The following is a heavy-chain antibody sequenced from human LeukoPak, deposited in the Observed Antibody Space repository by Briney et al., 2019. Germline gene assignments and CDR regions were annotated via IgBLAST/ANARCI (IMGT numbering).Heavy chain of an antibody. CDR2: IRYDGSNK. Sequence: GGSLRLSCAASGFTFSSYGMHWVRQAPGKGLDWVAFIRYDGSNKYYADSVKGRFTISRDNSKNTVYLQMNSLRAEDTAVYYCAAPGVPAATYYFDYWGQGTLVTVSS. J-gene: IGHJ4*02. D-gene: IGHD2-2*01. CDR3: AAPGVPAATYYFDY. V-gene: IGHV3-30*02. CDR1: GFTFSSYG.